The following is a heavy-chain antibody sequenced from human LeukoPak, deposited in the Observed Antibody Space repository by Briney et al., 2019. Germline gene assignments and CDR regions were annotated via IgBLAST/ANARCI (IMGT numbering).Heavy chain of an antibody. CDR3: AKDVPSG. Sequence: QPGGSLRLSCAASGFTFDDYAMHWVRQAPGKGLEWVSGISWNSGSIDYADSVKGRFTISRDNAKNSLYLQMNSLRAEDTAVYYCAKDVPSGWGQGTLVTVSS. V-gene: IGHV3-9*01. D-gene: IGHD1-26*01. CDR1: GFTFDDYA. J-gene: IGHJ4*02. CDR2: ISWNSGSI.